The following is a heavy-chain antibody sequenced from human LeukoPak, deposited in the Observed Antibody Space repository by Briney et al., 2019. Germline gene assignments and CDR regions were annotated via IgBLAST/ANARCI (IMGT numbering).Heavy chain of an antibody. CDR1: GFTFSSYD. D-gene: IGHD6-19*01. Sequence: GGSLRLSCAASGFTFSSYDMNWVRQAPGKGLEWVGFIRSKAYGGTPEYAASVKGRFTISRDDSKSIAYLQMNSLKTEDTAVYYCTRTPIPGAGMIWFDPWGQGTLVTVSS. CDR2: IRSKAYGGTP. V-gene: IGHV3-49*04. J-gene: IGHJ5*02. CDR3: TRTPIPGAGMIWFDP.